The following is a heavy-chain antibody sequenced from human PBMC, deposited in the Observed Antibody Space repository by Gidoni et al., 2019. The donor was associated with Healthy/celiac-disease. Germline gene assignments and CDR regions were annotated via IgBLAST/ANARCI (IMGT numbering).Heavy chain of an antibody. CDR3: AISTLRRGAFDI. Sequence: QVQLVQSGAEVKKPGASVKVSCKASGYTFTSYDINWVRQATGQGLEWMGWMNPNSGNTGYAQKFQGRGTMTRNTSIITAYLELSSLRSEDTAVYYCAISTLRRGAFDIWGQGTMVTVSS. V-gene: IGHV1-8*01. J-gene: IGHJ3*02. CDR2: MNPNSGNT. CDR1: GYTFTSYD. D-gene: IGHD3-3*02.